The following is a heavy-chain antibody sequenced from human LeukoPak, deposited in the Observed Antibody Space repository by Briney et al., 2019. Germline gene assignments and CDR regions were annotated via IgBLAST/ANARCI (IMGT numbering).Heavy chain of an antibody. Sequence: KASETLSLTCTVSGGSISSHYWSWIRQPPGKGLEWIGYIYYSGSTNYNPSLKSRVTISVDTSKNQFSLKLSSVTAADTAVYYCARLEERYYYMDVWGKGTTVTVSS. CDR3: ARLEERYYYMDV. J-gene: IGHJ6*03. CDR1: GGSISSHY. D-gene: IGHD1-1*01. CDR2: IYYSGST. V-gene: IGHV4-59*11.